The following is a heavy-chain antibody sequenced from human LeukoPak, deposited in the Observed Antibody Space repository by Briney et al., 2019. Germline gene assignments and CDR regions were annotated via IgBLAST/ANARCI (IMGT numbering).Heavy chain of an antibody. CDR2: ISAYNGNT. V-gene: IGHV1-18*01. D-gene: IGHD1-14*01. CDR3: SRDYRLNYYYYMDV. J-gene: IGHJ6*03. Sequence: GSSVKVSCKASGYTFTSYGISCVRQAPGQGPEWMAWISAYNGNTNYAQKLQGRVTMTTDTSTSTAYIEPRSLRADDTPLYPPSRDYRLNYYYYMDVWGKGTTVTVSS. CDR1: GYTFTSYG.